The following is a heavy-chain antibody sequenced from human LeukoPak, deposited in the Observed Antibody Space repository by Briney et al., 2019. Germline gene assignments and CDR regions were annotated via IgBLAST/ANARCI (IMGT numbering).Heavy chain of an antibody. V-gene: IGHV1-69*01. Sequence: GSSVKVSCKASGGTFSSYAISWVRQAPGQGLEWMGGIIPIFGTANYAQKFQGRVTITADESTSTAYMELSSLRSEDTAVYYCARFGDFWSGPSHAFDIWGQGTTVTVSS. D-gene: IGHD3-3*01. CDR3: ARFGDFWSGPSHAFDI. CDR1: GGTFSSYA. J-gene: IGHJ3*02. CDR2: IIPIFGTA.